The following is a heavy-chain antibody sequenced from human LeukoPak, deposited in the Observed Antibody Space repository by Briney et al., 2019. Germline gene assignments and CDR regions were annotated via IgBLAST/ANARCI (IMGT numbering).Heavy chain of an antibody. CDR1: GFTFSSYS. D-gene: IGHD1-26*01. J-gene: IGHJ3*02. V-gene: IGHV3-48*01. CDR3: ARDPTLIVGVPAAFDI. Sequence: GGSLRLSCAASGFTFSSYSMNWVRQAPGKGLEWVSYISSSSSTIYYADSVKGRFTISRDNAKNSLYLQMNSLRAEDTAVYYCARDPTLIVGVPAAFDIWGQGTMVTVSS. CDR2: ISSSSSTI.